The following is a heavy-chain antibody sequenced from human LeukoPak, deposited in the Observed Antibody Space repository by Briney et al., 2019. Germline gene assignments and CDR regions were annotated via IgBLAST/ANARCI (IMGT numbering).Heavy chain of an antibody. Sequence: ASVKVSCKASGYTFTDYAIHWVRQAPGQRLEWMGWINAGDGNTKYSLNFQGRVTITRDTSASTTYMDPSSLRSEDTAVYYCARDLYGSTWYIFDYWGQGTLVTVSS. J-gene: IGHJ4*02. V-gene: IGHV1-3*01. D-gene: IGHD6-13*01. CDR1: GYTFTDYA. CDR3: ARDLYGSTWYIFDY. CDR2: INAGDGNT.